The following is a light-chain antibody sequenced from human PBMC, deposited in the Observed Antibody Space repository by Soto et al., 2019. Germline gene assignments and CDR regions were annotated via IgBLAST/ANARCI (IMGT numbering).Light chain of an antibody. J-gene: IGKJ1*01. Sequence: EIVLTQSPGTLSLSPGERATLFCRASQSVSSSYLAWYQQKPGQAPRLLIYGASSRATGIPDRFSGSGSGTDFTLTISRLEPEDFAVYYCQQYGSSPTWTFGQGTKVEMK. CDR2: GAS. CDR3: QQYGSSPTWT. V-gene: IGKV3-20*01. CDR1: QSVSSSY.